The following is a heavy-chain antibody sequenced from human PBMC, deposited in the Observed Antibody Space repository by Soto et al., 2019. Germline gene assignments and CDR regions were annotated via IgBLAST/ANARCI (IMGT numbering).Heavy chain of an antibody. CDR3: ARGDYDYIWGSPYFDY. CDR2: MNPNSGNT. CDR1: GYTFTSYD. J-gene: IGHJ4*02. Sequence: QVQLVQSGAEVKKPGASVKVSCKASGYTFTSYDINWVRQATGQGLEWMGWMNPNSGNTGYAQKVQGRVTMTRNTSISTAYMELSSLRSEDTAVYYCARGDYDYIWGSPYFDYWGQGTLVTVSS. D-gene: IGHD3-16*01. V-gene: IGHV1-8*01.